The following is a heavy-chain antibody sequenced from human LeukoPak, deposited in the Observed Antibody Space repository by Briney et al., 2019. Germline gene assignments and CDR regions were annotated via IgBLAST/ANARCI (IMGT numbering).Heavy chain of an antibody. D-gene: IGHD3-16*01. Sequence: PSETLSLTCTFSGGSISSGAYYWGWIRQHPGKGLEWIGYIYYTGSSYYNPSLKSRVTMSVDTSKNQFSLNLSSVTAADTAVYYCARDPDGGAGFDYWGQGTLVTVSS. CDR1: GGSISSGAYY. V-gene: IGHV4-31*03. CDR3: ARDPDGGAGFDY. J-gene: IGHJ4*02. CDR2: IYYTGSS.